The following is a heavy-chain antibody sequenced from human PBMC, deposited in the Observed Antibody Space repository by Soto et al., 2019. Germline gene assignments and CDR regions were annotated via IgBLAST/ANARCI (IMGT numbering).Heavy chain of an antibody. D-gene: IGHD2-2*01. Sequence: GGSLRLSCAASGFTFSSYIMNWVRQAPGKGLEWVSSISSSSSYIYYADSVKGRFTISRDNAKNSLYLQMNSLRAEDTAVYYCARVPTPAYYYYYMDVWGKGTTVTVSS. CDR2: ISSSSSYI. CDR3: ARVPTPAYYYYYMDV. CDR1: GFTFSSYI. V-gene: IGHV3-21*01. J-gene: IGHJ6*03.